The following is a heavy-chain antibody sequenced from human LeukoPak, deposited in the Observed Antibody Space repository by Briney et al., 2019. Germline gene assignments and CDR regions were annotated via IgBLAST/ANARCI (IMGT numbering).Heavy chain of an antibody. V-gene: IGHV3-7*01. D-gene: IGHD3-22*01. CDR2: IKPDGSEK. CDR3: AKGGDSSGSYYYYYMDV. CDR1: GFTFSSYW. Sequence: GGSLRLSCAASGFTFSSYWMSWVRQAPGKGLEWVANIKPDGSEKYYVDSVKGRFTISRDNAKNSLYLQMNSLRAEDTAVYYCAKGGDSSGSYYYYYMDVWGKGTTVTVSS. J-gene: IGHJ6*03.